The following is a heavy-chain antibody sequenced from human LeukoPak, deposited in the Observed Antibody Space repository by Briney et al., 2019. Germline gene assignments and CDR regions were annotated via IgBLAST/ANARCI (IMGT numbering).Heavy chain of an antibody. D-gene: IGHD3-9*01. V-gene: IGHV3-48*02. CDR2: ISSSSTI. J-gene: IGHJ4*02. CDR3: ARTTGYYYYFDY. Sequence: GGSLRLSCAASGFTFSSYSMNWVRQAPGKGLEWVSYISSSSTIYYADSVKGRFPISRDNAKNSLYLQMNSLRDEDTAVYYCARTTGYYYYFDYWGQGTLVTVSS. CDR1: GFTFSSYS.